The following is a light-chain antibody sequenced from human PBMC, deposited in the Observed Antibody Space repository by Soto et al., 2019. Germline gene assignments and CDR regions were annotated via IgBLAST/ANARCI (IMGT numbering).Light chain of an antibody. CDR1: QVIGNY. CDR3: QKYNSGLIT. Sequence: IQITQSPSSLSASVGDRVTITCRASQVIGNYLAWYQQKPGKVPKLLIYGASTLQSGVPSRFSGSGSGTDFTLTISSLQPEDVAIYYCQKYNSGLITFGQGTRLEIK. CDR2: GAS. V-gene: IGKV1-27*01. J-gene: IGKJ5*01.